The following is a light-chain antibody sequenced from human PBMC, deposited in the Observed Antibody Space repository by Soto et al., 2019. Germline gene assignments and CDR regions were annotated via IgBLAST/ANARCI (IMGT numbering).Light chain of an antibody. CDR1: QTVTSY. CDR2: AAS. V-gene: IGKV1-39*01. J-gene: IGKJ1*01. Sequence: DVQMTQSPSSLSASVGDSLTLTCRASQTVTSYLNWYQQKPGKAPKLLIYAASTLQSGVPSRFSGSGSGTEFTLTIISLQPEDFATYYCQQYGSSPQATIGQGTKVDIK. CDR3: QQYGSSPQAT.